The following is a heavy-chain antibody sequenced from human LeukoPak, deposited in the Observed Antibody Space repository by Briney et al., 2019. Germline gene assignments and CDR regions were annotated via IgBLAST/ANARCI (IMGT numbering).Heavy chain of an antibody. Sequence: SVKVSCKASGGTFSSYAISWVRQAPGQGLEWMGGIIPIFGTANYAQKFQGRVTITADESTSTAYMELKSLRAEDTAVYYGAKGLASDGWLDHDHWGQGTLDTVSS. D-gene: IGHD5-12*01. CDR3: AKGLASDGWLDHDH. CDR2: IIPIFGTA. CDR1: GGTFSSYA. J-gene: IGHJ4*02. V-gene: IGHV1-69*13.